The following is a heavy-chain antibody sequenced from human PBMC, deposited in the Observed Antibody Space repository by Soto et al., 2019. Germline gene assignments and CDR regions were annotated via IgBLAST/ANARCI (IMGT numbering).Heavy chain of an antibody. D-gene: IGHD6-13*01. CDR2: IYHSGST. Sequence: SETLSLTCAVSGGSISSGGYSWSWIRQPPGKGLEWIGYIYHSGSTYYNPSLKSRVTISVDRSKNQFSLNLSSVTAADTAVYYCARGKEAAAGQGIIEYWGQGTLVTVS. J-gene: IGHJ4*02. CDR3: ARGKEAAAGQGIIEY. V-gene: IGHV4-30-2*01. CDR1: GGSISSGGYS.